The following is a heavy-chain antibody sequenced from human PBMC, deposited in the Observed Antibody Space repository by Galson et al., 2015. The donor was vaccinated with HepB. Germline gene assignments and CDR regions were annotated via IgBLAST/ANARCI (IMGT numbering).Heavy chain of an antibody. CDR2: ISYDGSNK. CDR1: GFTFSSYA. V-gene: IGHV3-30*04. Sequence: SLRLSCAASGFTFSSYAMHWVRQAPGKGLEWVAVISYDGSNKYYAVSVKGRFTISRDNSKNTLYLQMNSLRAEDTAVYYCARDLGSGYYHDYWGQGTLVTVSS. J-gene: IGHJ4*02. D-gene: IGHD3-22*01. CDR3: ARDLGSGYYHDY.